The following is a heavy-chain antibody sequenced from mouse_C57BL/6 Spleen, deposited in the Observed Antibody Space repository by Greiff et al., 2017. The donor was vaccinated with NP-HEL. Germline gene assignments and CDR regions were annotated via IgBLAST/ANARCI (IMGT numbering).Heavy chain of an antibody. D-gene: IGHD2-5*01. CDR2: INPGSGGT. Sequence: VQLQQSGAELVRPGTSVKVSCKASGYAFTNYLIEWVKQRPGQGLEWIGVINPGSGGTNYNEKFKGKATLTADKSSSTAYMQLSSLTSEDSAVYCGARGGHSNQGAMDFWGQGTSVTVSS. V-gene: IGHV1-54*01. CDR1: GYAFTNYL. J-gene: IGHJ4*01. CDR3: ARGGHSNQGAMDF.